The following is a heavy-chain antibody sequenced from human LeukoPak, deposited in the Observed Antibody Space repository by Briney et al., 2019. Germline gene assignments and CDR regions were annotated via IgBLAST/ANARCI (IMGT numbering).Heavy chain of an antibody. CDR1: GVSISSSYSY. V-gene: IGHV4-39*01. J-gene: IGHJ4*02. CDR3: ARQTGSGLFILP. CDR2: IYYTGNT. D-gene: IGHD3/OR15-3a*01. Sequence: PSETLSLTCTVSGVSISSSYSYWGWIRQPPGMGLEWIGSIYYTGNTYYNASLKSQVSISIDTSKNQFSLKLTSVTAADTAVYYCARQTGSGLFILPGGQGTLATVSS.